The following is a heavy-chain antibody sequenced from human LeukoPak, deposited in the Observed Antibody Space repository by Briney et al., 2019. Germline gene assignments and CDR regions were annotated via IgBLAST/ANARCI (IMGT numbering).Heavy chain of an antibody. J-gene: IGHJ3*02. Sequence: PSQTLSLTCTVSGGSISSGDYYWSWIRQPPGKGLEWIGYIYYSGSTYYNPSLKSRVTIAVDTSKNQCSLKLSSVTAADTAVYYCARKPRVLDAFDIWGQGTMVTVSS. V-gene: IGHV4-30-4*01. CDR2: IYYSGST. CDR3: ARKPRVLDAFDI. D-gene: IGHD3-10*01. CDR1: GGSISSGDYY.